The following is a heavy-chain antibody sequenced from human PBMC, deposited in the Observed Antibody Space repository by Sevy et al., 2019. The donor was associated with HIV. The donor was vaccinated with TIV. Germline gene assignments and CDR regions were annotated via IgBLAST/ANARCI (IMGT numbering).Heavy chain of an antibody. V-gene: IGHV1-24*01. CDR3: TGGGLGGGMDV. CDR1: GYSLSELS. D-gene: IGHD3-16*01. Sequence: ASVKVSCKVSGYSLSELSMHWVRQAPGKGLEWMGGLDPEDGEAIYAQNFEARVTMTDDTSTDTSYMELSDLTSDDTAVYYCTGGGLGGGMDVWGQGTTVTVSS. CDR2: LDPEDGEA. J-gene: IGHJ6*02.